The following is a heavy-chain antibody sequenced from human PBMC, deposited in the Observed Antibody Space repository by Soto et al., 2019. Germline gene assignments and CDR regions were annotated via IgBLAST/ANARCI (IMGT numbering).Heavy chain of an antibody. Sequence: QITLKESGPSLVKPTQTLTLTCTFSGFSLSTTGVGVGWIRQPPGKALEWLALIFWDDDKRYSPSLKNRLTITKHTSKNQVVLTITNMDPVHTATYYCARLRWLQLRVPKYYFDYSGQGTLVTLSS. CDR1: GFSLSTTGVG. CDR3: ARLRWLQLRVPKYYFDY. J-gene: IGHJ4*02. CDR2: IFWDDDK. V-gene: IGHV2-5*02. D-gene: IGHD5-18*01.